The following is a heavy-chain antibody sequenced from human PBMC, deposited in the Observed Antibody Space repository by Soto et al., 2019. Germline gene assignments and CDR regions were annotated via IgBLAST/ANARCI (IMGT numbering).Heavy chain of an antibody. J-gene: IGHJ4*02. CDR1: GFTFSGYS. V-gene: IGHV3-48*02. Sequence: SLRLSCAASGFTFSGYSMNWVRQAPGKGLEWVSYISSSSSTIYYADSVKGRFTISRDNAKNSLYLQMNSLRDEDTAVYYCARSLGQLVRGGYFDYWGQGTLVTVSS. CDR2: ISSSSSTI. D-gene: IGHD6-6*01. CDR3: ARSLGQLVRGGYFDY.